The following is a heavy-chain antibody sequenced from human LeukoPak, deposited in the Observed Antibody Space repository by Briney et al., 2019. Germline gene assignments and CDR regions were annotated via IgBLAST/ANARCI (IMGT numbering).Heavy chain of an antibody. Sequence: PGGSLRLSCAASGFTFSSYWMHWVRQAPGKGLVWVSRINSDGSSTYYADSVKGRFTISRDNAKNTLCLQMNSLRAEDMAVSYCATSRLLKDAFDIWGQGTMVTVSS. CDR1: GFTFSSYW. J-gene: IGHJ3*02. CDR2: INSDGSST. V-gene: IGHV3-74*01. CDR3: ATSRLLKDAFDI.